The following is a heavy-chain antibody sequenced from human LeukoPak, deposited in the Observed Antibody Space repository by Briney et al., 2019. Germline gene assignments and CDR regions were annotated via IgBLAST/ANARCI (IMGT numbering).Heavy chain of an antibody. CDR1: GYSVSSNSAA. J-gene: IGHJ3*02. V-gene: IGHV6-1*01. Sequence: SQTLSLTCVISGYSVSSNSAAWNWIRQSPSRGLEWLGRTYYRSKWKKDYAVSVKSRITINPDTSKNQFSLQLNSVTPEDTAVYYCAGEGGMAEAAFDIWGQGTMVTVSS. CDR3: AGEGGMAEAAFDI. CDR2: TYYRSKWKK. D-gene: IGHD6-13*01.